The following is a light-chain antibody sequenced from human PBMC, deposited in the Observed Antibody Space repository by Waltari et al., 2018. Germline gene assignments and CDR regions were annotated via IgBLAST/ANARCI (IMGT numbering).Light chain of an antibody. CDR1: TGPVTRGHY. CDR3: LISFGGAEEI. V-gene: IGLV7-46*01. CDR2: ATS. Sequence: QSVVTQGPSLTVSPGGTVTLACASSTGPVTRGHYPYWFQQKPGQAPRTLIYATSNKHSWTPVRFSGSLLGGKAALTLSGAQPEDEADYYCLISFGGAEEIFGGGTKLTVL. J-gene: IGLJ2*01.